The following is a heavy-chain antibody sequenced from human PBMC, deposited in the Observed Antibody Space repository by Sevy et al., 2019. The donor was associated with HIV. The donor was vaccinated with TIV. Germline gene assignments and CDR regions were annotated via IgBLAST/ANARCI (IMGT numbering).Heavy chain of an antibody. Sequence: ASVKVSCKASGYTFDSYGITWVRQAPGQGLEWMGWISTYNSNKNYAQKFQGRVTMTTDTSTSTAYMELTSLISDDTAVYYCARGVSVVPTTGAWFDPWGQGTLVTVSS. CDR2: ISTYNSNK. CDR1: GYTFDSYG. J-gene: IGHJ5*02. D-gene: IGHD5-12*01. CDR3: ARGVSVVPTTGAWFDP. V-gene: IGHV1-18*01.